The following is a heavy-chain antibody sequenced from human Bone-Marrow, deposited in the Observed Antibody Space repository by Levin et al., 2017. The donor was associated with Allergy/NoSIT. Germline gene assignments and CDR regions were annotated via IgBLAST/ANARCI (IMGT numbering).Heavy chain of an antibody. CDR1: GGSFSGYY. Sequence: SETLSLTCAVYGGSFSGYYWSWIRQPPGKGLEWIGEINHSGSTNYNPSLKSRVTISVDTSKNQFSLKLSSVTAADTAVYYCARIVVVPAAPISSYYYYMDVWGKGTTVTVSS. CDR2: INHSGST. J-gene: IGHJ6*03. D-gene: IGHD2-2*01. V-gene: IGHV4-34*01. CDR3: ARIVVVPAAPISSYYYYMDV.